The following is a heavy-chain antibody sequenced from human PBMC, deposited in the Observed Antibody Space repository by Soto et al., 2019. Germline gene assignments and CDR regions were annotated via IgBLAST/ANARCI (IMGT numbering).Heavy chain of an antibody. CDR1: GGSFSGYY. V-gene: IGHV4-34*01. CDR2: INHSRST. J-gene: IGHJ6*02. CDR3: ARGVGIAARAAGYYYGMDV. D-gene: IGHD6-6*01. Sequence: SETLSLTCAVYGGSFSGYYWSWIRQPPGKGLEWIGEINHSRSTNYNPSLKSRVTISVDTSKNQFSLKLSSVTAADTAVYYCARGVGIAARAAGYYYGMDVWGQGTTVTVSS.